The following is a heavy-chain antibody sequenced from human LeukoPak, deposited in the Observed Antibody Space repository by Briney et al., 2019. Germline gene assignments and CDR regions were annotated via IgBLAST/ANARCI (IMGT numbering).Heavy chain of an antibody. CDR2: ISGSGGST. CDR1: GFTFSSYA. CDR3: AKTTVVVITTDYFDY. Sequence: GSLRLSCAASGFTFSSYAMSWVRQAPGKGLEWVSAISGSGGSTYYADSVKGRFTISRDNSKNTLYLQMNSLRAEDTAVYYCAKTTVVVITTDYFDYWGQGTLVTVSS. D-gene: IGHD3-22*01. J-gene: IGHJ4*02. V-gene: IGHV3-23*01.